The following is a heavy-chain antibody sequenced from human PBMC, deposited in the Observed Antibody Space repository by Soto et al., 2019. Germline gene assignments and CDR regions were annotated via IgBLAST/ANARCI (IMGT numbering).Heavy chain of an antibody. CDR1: GYTFTSYG. Sequence: ASVKVSCKASGYTFTSYGISWVRQAPGQGLEWMGWISAYNGNTNYAQKLQGRVTMTTDTSTSTAYMELRSLRSDDTAVYYCARDRPTVRYYYYGMDVWGQGTTVTVSS. J-gene: IGHJ6*02. CDR3: ARDRPTVRYYYYGMDV. CDR2: ISAYNGNT. V-gene: IGHV1-18*01. D-gene: IGHD2-21*02.